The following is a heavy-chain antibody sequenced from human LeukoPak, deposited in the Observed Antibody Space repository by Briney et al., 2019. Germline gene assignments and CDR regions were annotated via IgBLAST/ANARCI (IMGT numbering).Heavy chain of an antibody. CDR3: ARDPTHYYDSSGYFDY. CDR1: GFTVSSND. CDR2: IYSGGTT. J-gene: IGHJ4*02. D-gene: IGHD3-22*01. V-gene: IGHV3-66*01. Sequence: GGSLRLSCAASGFTVSSNDITWVRQAPGKGLEWVSIIYSGGTTYYADSVKGRFTISRDNSKNTVYLQMNSLRAEDTAVYYCARDPTHYYDSSGYFDYWGQGTLVTVSS.